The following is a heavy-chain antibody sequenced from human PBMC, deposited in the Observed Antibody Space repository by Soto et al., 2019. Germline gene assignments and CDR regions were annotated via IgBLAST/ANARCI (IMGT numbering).Heavy chain of an antibody. J-gene: IGHJ4*02. D-gene: IGHD3-22*01. CDR3: ASPSYYYDSSGYWDYFDY. CDR2: IIPIFGTA. Sequence: EASVKVSCKASGYTFTSYAISWVRQAPGQGLEWMGGIIPIFGTANYAQKFQGRVTITADESTSTAYMELSSLRSEDTAVYYCASPSYYYDSSGYWDYFDYWGQGTLVTVSS. CDR1: GYTFTSYA. V-gene: IGHV1-69*13.